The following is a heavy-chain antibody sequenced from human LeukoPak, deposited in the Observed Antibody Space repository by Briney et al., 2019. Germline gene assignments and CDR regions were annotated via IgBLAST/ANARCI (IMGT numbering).Heavy chain of an antibody. J-gene: IGHJ2*01. CDR2: ISYDGSNK. V-gene: IGHV3-30*18. CDR3: AKERAYANWYFDL. Sequence: GRSLRLSCAASGFTFSSYGMHWVRQAPGKGLEWVAVISYDGSNKYYADSVKGRFTISRDNSKNTLYLQMNSLRAEDTAVYYCAKERAYANWYFDLWGCGTLVTVSS. CDR1: GFTFSSYG. D-gene: IGHD4-17*01.